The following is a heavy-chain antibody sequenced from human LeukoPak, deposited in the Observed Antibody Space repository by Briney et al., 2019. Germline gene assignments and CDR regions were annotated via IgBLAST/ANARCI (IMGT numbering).Heavy chain of an antibody. CDR3: ARDLHYYDSSGYLDY. CDR2: INLSGGST. J-gene: IGHJ4*02. D-gene: IGHD3-22*01. V-gene: IGHV1-46*01. CDR1: GYTFTSYY. Sequence: ASVKVSCKASGYTFTSYYMHWVRQAPGQGLEWMGIINLSGGSTSYAQKFQGRVTMTRDMSTSTVYMELSSLRSEDTAVYYCARDLHYYDSSGYLDYWGQGTLVNVSS.